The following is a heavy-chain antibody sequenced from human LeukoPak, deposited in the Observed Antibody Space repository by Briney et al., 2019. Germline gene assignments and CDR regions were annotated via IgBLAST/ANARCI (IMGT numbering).Heavy chain of an antibody. CDR1: GFTFSSYS. Sequence: GGSLRLSCAASGFTFSSYSMNWVRQAPGKGLEWVSYISISSSIIYYADSVKGRFTISRDNAKNSLYLQMNSLRAEDTAVYYCARVNYGDYLPSFDYWGQGTLVTVSS. V-gene: IGHV3-48*01. CDR2: ISISSSII. D-gene: IGHD4-17*01. CDR3: ARVNYGDYLPSFDY. J-gene: IGHJ4*02.